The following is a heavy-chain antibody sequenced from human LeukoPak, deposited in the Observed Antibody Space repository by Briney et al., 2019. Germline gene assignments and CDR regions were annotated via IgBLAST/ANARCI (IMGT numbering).Heavy chain of an antibody. J-gene: IGHJ4*02. V-gene: IGHV3-23*01. D-gene: IGHD5-12*01. CDR2: ISGSGGST. CDR1: GFTFSSYG. CDR3: AKISSGYGYFDY. Sequence: PGGSLRLSCAASGFTFSSYGMSWVRQAPGKGLEWVSAISGSGGSTYYADSVKGRFTISRDNSKNTLYLQMNSLRAEDTAVYYCAKISSGYGYFDYWGQGTLVTVSS.